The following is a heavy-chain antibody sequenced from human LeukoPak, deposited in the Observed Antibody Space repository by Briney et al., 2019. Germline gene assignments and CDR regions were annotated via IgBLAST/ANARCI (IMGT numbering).Heavy chain of an antibody. CDR2: ISAYDGNT. CDR1: GYTFTSCG. D-gene: IGHD2-15*01. Sequence: GASVKVSCKASGYTFTSCGISWVRQAPGQGLEWMGGISAYDGNTNYAQKLQGRVTMTTATSTSTAYMELRRLRSDDTAVYYCARDVVVVVAATISLDYWGQGTLLTVSS. V-gene: IGHV1-18*01. J-gene: IGHJ4*02. CDR3: ARDVVVVVAATISLDY.